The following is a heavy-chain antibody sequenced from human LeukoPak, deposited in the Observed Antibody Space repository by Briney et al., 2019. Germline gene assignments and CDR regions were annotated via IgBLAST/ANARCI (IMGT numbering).Heavy chain of an antibody. V-gene: IGHV3-20*04. J-gene: IGHJ5*02. Sequence: GGSLRLSCAASGFTFDDHGMSWVRQAPGKGLEWVSGIKWDGGRTGYADSVKGRFTISRDNSKNTLYLQMNSLRAEDTAVYYCARDSTFYYDSSGYGWTWGQGTLVTVSS. D-gene: IGHD3-22*01. CDR3: ARDSTFYYDSSGYGWT. CDR2: IKWDGGRT. CDR1: GFTFDDHG.